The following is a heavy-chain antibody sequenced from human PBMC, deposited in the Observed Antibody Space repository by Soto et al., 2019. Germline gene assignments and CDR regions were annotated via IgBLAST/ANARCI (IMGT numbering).Heavy chain of an antibody. CDR3: ARAAMGGSSWPFDY. Sequence: SETLSLTCTVSGDSISSGDYYWSWIRQPPGKGLEWIGDIYHSGSTYYNPSLKSRVTISVDKSKNQFSLKLSSVTAADTAVYYCARAAMGGSSWPFDYWGQGTLVTVSS. CDR1: GDSISSGDYY. D-gene: IGHD6-13*01. V-gene: IGHV4-39*07. CDR2: IYHSGST. J-gene: IGHJ4*02.